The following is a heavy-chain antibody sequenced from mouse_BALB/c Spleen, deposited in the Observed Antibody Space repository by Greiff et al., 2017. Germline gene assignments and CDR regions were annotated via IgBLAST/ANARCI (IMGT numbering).Heavy chain of an antibody. J-gene: IGHJ2*01. CDR2: IYPGSGNT. D-gene: IGHD2-4*01. V-gene: IGHV1-84*02. CDR1: GYTFTDYY. Sequence: VQLQQSGPELVKPGASVKISCKASGYTFTDYYINWVKQKPGQGLEWIGWIYPGSGNTKYNEKFKGKATLTVDTSSSTAYMQLSSLTSEDTAVYFCARRRIYYDYDVEDYWGQGTTLTVSS. CDR3: ARRRIYYDYDVEDY.